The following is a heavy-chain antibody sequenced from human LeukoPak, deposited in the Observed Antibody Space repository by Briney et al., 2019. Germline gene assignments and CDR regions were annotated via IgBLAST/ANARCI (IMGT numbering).Heavy chain of an antibody. D-gene: IGHD2-2*01. Sequence: GGSLRLSCAASGFTSSSYAMSWVRQAPGKGLEWVSAISGSGGSTYYADSVKGRFTISRDNSKNTLYLQMNSLRAEDTAVYYCAKDAAIVVVPAAPTGWYFDLWGRGTLVTVSS. V-gene: IGHV3-23*01. CDR2: ISGSGGST. J-gene: IGHJ2*01. CDR3: AKDAAIVVVPAAPTGWYFDL. CDR1: GFTSSSYA.